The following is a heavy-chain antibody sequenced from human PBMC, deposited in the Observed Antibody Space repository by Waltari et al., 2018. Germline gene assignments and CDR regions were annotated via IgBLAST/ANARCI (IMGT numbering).Heavy chain of an antibody. CDR2: INHSGST. J-gene: IGHJ4*02. Sequence: QVQLQQWGAGLLKPSETLSLTCAVYGGSFSGYYWSWIRQPPGKGLEWIGEINHSGSTNYNPSLKSRVTISVDTSKNQFSLKLSSVTAADTAVYYCARADSSGRRGNYWGQGTLVTVSS. D-gene: IGHD6-19*01. CDR1: GGSFSGYY. CDR3: ARADSSGRRGNY. V-gene: IGHV4-34*01.